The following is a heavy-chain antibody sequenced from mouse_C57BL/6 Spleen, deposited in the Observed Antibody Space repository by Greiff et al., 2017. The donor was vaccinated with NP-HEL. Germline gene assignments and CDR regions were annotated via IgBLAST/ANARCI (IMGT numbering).Heavy chain of an antibody. J-gene: IGHJ2*01. CDR1: GYAFSSSW. CDR3: AREATSHYFDY. CDR2: IYPGDGDT. Sequence: QVQLQQSGPELVKPGASVKISCKASGYAFSSSWMHWVKQRPGKGLEWIGRIYPGDGDTNYNGKFKGKATLTADKSSSTAYMQLSSLTSEDSAVYFCAREATSHYFDYWGQGTTLTVSS. D-gene: IGHD3-2*02. V-gene: IGHV1-82*01.